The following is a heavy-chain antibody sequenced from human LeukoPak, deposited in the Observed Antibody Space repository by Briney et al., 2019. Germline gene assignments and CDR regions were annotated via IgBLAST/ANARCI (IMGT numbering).Heavy chain of an antibody. Sequence: GGSLRLSCAASGFTFSSYTIHWVRQAPGKGLEWVTLISHDGRNKNYADSVKGRFTISRDNPKKTLYLEVNSLRPEDTAVYYCARGSHQGYFGSMTYLFDYWGQGILVTVSS. CDR3: ARGSHQGYFGSMTYLFDY. D-gene: IGHD3-10*01. CDR2: ISHDGRNK. CDR1: GFTFSSYT. V-gene: IGHV3-30*04. J-gene: IGHJ4*02.